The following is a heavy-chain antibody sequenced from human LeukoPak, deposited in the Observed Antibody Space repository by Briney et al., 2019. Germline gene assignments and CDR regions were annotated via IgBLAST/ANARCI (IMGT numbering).Heavy chain of an antibody. CDR3: ARAQGYLDL. V-gene: IGHV6-1*01. Sequence: SQTLSLTCAISGDSVSSKSASWNWIRQSPSRGLEWLGRTYYRSKWYSESAVSVKSRITINPDTSKNQFSLQLNSVTPEDPAVYYCARAQGYLDLWGRGTLVTVS. CDR2: TYYRSKWYS. J-gene: IGHJ2*01. CDR1: GDSVSSKSAS.